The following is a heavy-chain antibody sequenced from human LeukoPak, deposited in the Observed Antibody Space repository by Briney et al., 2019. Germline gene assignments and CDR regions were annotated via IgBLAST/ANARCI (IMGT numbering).Heavy chain of an antibody. CDR1: EFTVSSYG. Sequence: PGRSLILSCAASEFTVSSYGMHWVRQAPGKGLERVAVISYDGSNKYYADSVKGRFTISRDNSKNTLYLQMNSLRAEDTAVYYCARSQGLWFGELGNWFDPWGQGTLVTVSS. V-gene: IGHV3-30*03. J-gene: IGHJ5*02. CDR3: ARSQGLWFGELGNWFDP. D-gene: IGHD3-10*01. CDR2: ISYDGSNK.